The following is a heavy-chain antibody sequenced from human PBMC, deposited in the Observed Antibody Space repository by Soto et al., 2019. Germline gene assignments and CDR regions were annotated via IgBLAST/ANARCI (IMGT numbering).Heavy chain of an antibody. CDR3: ARVRCFNGLCHTADYGMDV. D-gene: IGHD2-8*01. Sequence: SVKVSCKASGDVFRSYGINWVRQAPGQGLEWMEGIIPISGTTNYAQKFQGRVAVTADESTDTVYMELSRLRSEDTAVYFCARVRCFNGLCHTADYGMDVWGQGTTVTVSS. CDR2: IIPISGTT. CDR1: GDVFRSYG. V-gene: IGHV1-69*13. J-gene: IGHJ6*02.